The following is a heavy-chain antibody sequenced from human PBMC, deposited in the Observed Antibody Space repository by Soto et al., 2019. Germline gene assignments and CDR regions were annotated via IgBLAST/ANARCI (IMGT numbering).Heavy chain of an antibody. V-gene: IGHV5-51*01. J-gene: IGHJ4*02. CDR1: GYSFVSYW. D-gene: IGHD5-18*01. CDR3: PSTCGYEVEY. CDR2: IYPGDSDT. Sequence: GESLKISCKGSGYSFVSYWIAWVRQMPGKGLEWMGSIYPGDSDTTYSPSIQGQVTIPAVKSSTTVYPQWNTLKASDTAMYDCPSTCGYEVEYWGQGTQVAAST.